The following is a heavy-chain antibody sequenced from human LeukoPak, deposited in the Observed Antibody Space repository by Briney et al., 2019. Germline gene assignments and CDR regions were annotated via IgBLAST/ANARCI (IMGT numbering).Heavy chain of an antibody. Sequence: GGSLRLSCAASGFTFSSYGMHWVRQAPGKGLEWVAVISYDGSKKYYADSVKGRFTISRDNAKNSLYLQVNSLRAEDTAVYYCARGLDGYNPIDYWGQGTLVTVSS. D-gene: IGHD5-24*01. CDR1: GFTFSSYG. CDR3: ARGLDGYNPIDY. V-gene: IGHV3-30*03. CDR2: ISYDGSKK. J-gene: IGHJ4*02.